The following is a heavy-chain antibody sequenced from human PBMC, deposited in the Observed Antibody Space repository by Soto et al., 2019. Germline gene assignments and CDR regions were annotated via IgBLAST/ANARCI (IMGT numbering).Heavy chain of an antibody. Sequence: QVQLVQSGAEVKKPGASVKVSCKASGYTFTSYDINWVRQATGQGLEWMGWMNPNSGNTGYAQKFQGRVTMTRNTSISTAYMEVSSLTSEDTAVYYCARWPDGYYYYGMDVRGQGTTVTVSS. CDR3: ARWPDGYYYYGMDV. J-gene: IGHJ6*02. V-gene: IGHV1-8*01. CDR2: MNPNSGNT. CDR1: GYTFTSYD.